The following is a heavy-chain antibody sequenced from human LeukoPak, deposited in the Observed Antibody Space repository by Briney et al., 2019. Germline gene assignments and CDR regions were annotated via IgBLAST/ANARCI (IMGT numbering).Heavy chain of an antibody. D-gene: IGHD3-22*01. CDR1: GGSISSYY. Sequence: PSETLSLTCTVSGGSISSYYWSWIRQPAGKGLEWIGRIYTSGSTNYNPSLKSRVTMSVDTSKNQFSLKLSSVTAADTAVYYCARTYYYDSSGQTFDYWGQGTLVTVSS. V-gene: IGHV4-4*07. CDR2: IYTSGST. J-gene: IGHJ4*02. CDR3: ARTYYYDSSGQTFDY.